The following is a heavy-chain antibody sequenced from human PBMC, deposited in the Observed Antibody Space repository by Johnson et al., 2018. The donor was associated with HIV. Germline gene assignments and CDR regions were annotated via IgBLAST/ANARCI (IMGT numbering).Heavy chain of an antibody. D-gene: IGHD6-19*01. Sequence: QVQLVESGGGVVQPGRSLRLSCAASGFTFSSNYMSWVRQAPGKGLEWVAVISYDGSNKYYADSVKGRFTISRDNSKNTLNLQMNSLRAEDTAVYYCARLSSGWYWVWGQGTMVTVSS. CDR3: ARLSSGWYWV. J-gene: IGHJ3*01. V-gene: IGHV3-30-3*01. CDR2: ISYDGSNK. CDR1: GFTFSSNY.